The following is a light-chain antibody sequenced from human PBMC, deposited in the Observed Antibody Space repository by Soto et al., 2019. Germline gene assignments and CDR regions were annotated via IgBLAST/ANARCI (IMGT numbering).Light chain of an antibody. CDR2: GTS. J-gene: IGKJ1*01. CDR3: QQYNSWLWT. V-gene: IGKV3D-15*01. Sequence: EIVLTQSPATLSVSPGEEATLSCRASQSVGSKLAWYQQKLGQAPRILIYGTSTRATGIPARFSGSGSGTEYTLIISSLQSEDSAVYYCQQYNSWLWTLGQGTKVDIK. CDR1: QSVGSK.